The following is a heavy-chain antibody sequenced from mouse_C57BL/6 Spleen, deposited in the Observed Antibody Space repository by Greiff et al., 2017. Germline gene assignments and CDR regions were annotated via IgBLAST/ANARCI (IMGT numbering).Heavy chain of an antibody. Sequence: QVQLQQSGAELVKPGASVKISCKASGYAFSSYWMNWVKQRPGKGLEWIGQIYPGDGDTNYNGKFKGKATLTADKSSSTAYMQLSSLTSEDSAVYFCARLYSNWGLYAMDYWGQGTSVTVSS. CDR3: ARLYSNWGLYAMDY. CDR2: IYPGDGDT. D-gene: IGHD2-5*01. V-gene: IGHV1-80*01. J-gene: IGHJ4*01. CDR1: GYAFSSYW.